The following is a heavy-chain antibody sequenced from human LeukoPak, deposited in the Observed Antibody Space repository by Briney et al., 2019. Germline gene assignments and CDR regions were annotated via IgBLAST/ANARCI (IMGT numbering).Heavy chain of an antibody. CDR1: GYSFTSYW. D-gene: IGHD3-10*01. CDR2: IYPGDSDT. Sequence: GESLKTSCKASGYSFTSYWIGWVRQMPGKGLEWMGIIYPGDSDTRYSPSFHGQVTISADKSINTAYLQWSSPKASDTAMYYCARPGSGSFGSQLEYWGQGTLVTISS. J-gene: IGHJ4*02. CDR3: ARPGSGSFGSQLEY. V-gene: IGHV5-51*01.